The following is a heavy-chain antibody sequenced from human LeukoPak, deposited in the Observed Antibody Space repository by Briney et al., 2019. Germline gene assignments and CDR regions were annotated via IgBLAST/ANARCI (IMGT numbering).Heavy chain of an antibody. V-gene: IGHV3-7*01. D-gene: IGHD4-17*01. CDR3: ARLGARQMLEY. Sequence: PGGSLRLSCAASEFTFSSYWMSWVRQAPGKGLEWVANIKQDGDQIYYLDSVKGRFTVSRDNAKNSLYLQMNSLRAEDTAVYYCARLGARQMLEYWGQGTLVTVSS. CDR2: IKQDGDQI. J-gene: IGHJ4*02. CDR1: EFTFSSYW.